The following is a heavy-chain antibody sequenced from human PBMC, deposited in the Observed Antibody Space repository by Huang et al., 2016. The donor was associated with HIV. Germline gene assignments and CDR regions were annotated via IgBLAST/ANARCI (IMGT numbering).Heavy chain of an antibody. J-gene: IGHJ4*02. V-gene: IGHV5-51*01. Sequence: VQLVQSGAEVKKPGESLKISCKGSGYSFSSYWIAWVRQMPGKGLEGSGIIVTEDAYTTYSPSFEGQVTISADKSIGTAYLQWSSLKASDTAMYYCARRFSSSSGYFDYWGQGALVTVSS. D-gene: IGHD6-6*01. CDR3: ARRFSSSSGYFDY. CDR1: GYSFSSYW. CDR2: IVTEDAYT.